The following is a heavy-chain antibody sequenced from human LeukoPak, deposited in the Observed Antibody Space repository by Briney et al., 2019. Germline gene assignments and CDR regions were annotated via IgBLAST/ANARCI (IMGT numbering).Heavy chain of an antibody. J-gene: IGHJ2*01. Sequence: SVKVSCKASGGTYSSYAISRVRQATGRGLEWMGGIIPIFGTANYAQKFQGRVTITADESTSTAYMELSSLRSEDTAVYYCARNANGYFDLWGRGTLVTVSS. V-gene: IGHV1-69*13. CDR1: GGTYSSYA. CDR2: IIPIFGTA. CDR3: ARNANGYFDL.